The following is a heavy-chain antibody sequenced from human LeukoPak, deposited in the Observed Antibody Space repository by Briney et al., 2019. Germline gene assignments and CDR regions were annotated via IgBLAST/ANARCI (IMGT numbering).Heavy chain of an antibody. Sequence: PGGSLRLSCAASGFTFSSYSMNWVRQAPGKGLEWVSYISSSSSTIYYADSVKGRFTISRDNAKNSLYLQMDSLRAEDTAVYYCARLRRTIAAAGYYFDYWGQGTLVTVSS. J-gene: IGHJ4*02. CDR3: ARLRRTIAAAGYYFDY. CDR2: ISSSSSTI. CDR1: GFTFSSYS. V-gene: IGHV3-48*01. D-gene: IGHD6-13*01.